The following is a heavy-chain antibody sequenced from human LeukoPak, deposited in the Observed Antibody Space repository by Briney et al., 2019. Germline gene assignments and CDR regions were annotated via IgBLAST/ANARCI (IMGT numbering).Heavy chain of an antibody. CDR1: GYTFTSYA. CDR2: INAGNGNT. J-gene: IGHJ3*02. V-gene: IGHV1-3*01. CDR3: ARASIDDYGDYWVEAFDI. D-gene: IGHD4-17*01. Sequence: ASVKVSCKASGYTFTSYAMHWVRQAPGQRLEWMGWINAGNGNTKYSQKFQGRVTITRDTSASTAYMELSSLRSEDTAVYYCARASIDDYGDYWVEAFDIWAKGQWSPSLQ.